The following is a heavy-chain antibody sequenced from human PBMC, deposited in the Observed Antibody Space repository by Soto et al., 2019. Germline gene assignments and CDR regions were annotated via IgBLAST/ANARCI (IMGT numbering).Heavy chain of an antibody. CDR2: VYYRGSS. J-gene: IGHJ4*02. CDR1: GSSISSNTYY. V-gene: IGHV4-61*05. CDR3: ARQPLGSGRDY. Sequence: SETLSLTCTVSGSSISSNTYYWAWIRRPPGKGLEWIGYVYYRGSSNYNPSLKSRVTMSIEASQNQFSLNLSSVTAADTAVYYCARQPLGSGRDYWGQGTLVTVSS. D-gene: IGHD6-19*01.